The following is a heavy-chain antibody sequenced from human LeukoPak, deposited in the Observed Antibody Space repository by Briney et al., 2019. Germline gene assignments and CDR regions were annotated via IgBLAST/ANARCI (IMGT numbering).Heavy chain of an antibody. CDR2: ISGSAGTT. D-gene: IGHD6-13*01. CDR3: AREGSSSWFVNS. V-gene: IGHV3-11*01. Sequence: GGSLRLSCAASGFTFSDFHMSWIRQAPGKGLEWVSYISGSAGTTYYAASVKGRFTGSRDNAKNSLYLQMNSLRAEDTAVYYCAREGSSSWFVNSWGQGTLVTVSS. J-gene: IGHJ4*02. CDR1: GFTFSDFH.